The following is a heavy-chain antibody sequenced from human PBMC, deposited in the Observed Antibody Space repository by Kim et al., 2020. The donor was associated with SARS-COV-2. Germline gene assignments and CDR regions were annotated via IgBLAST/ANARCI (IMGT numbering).Heavy chain of an antibody. Sequence: SVKVSCKASGGTFSSYAISWVRQAPGQGLEWMGGIIPIFGTANYAQKFQGRVTITADESTSTAYMELSSLRSEDTAVYYCASRQDYDYVWGSYRSGYYGMDVWGQGTTVTVSS. J-gene: IGHJ6*02. CDR1: GGTFSSYA. V-gene: IGHV1-69*13. CDR2: IIPIFGTA. D-gene: IGHD3-16*02. CDR3: ASRQDYDYVWGSYRSGYYGMDV.